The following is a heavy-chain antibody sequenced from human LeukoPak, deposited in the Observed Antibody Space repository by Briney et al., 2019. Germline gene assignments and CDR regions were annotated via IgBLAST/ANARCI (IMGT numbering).Heavy chain of an antibody. CDR2: IHYTGTT. V-gene: IGHV4-59*11. Sequence: TSETLSLTCIVSGGSINNHYWTWIRQTPGKGLEWIGDIHYTGTTKYNPSLKSRVTISVDTSKNQFSLKLSSVTAADTAVYYCARESRLNYYDSSGYPSNWGQGTLVTVSS. CDR1: GGSINNHY. CDR3: ARESRLNYYDSSGYPSN. D-gene: IGHD3-22*01. J-gene: IGHJ4*02.